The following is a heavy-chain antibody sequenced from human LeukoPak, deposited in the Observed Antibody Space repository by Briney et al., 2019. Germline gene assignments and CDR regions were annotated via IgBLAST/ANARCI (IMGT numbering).Heavy chain of an antibody. V-gene: IGHV3-23*01. D-gene: IGHD5-18*01. CDR1: GFTFSSYA. CDR2: ISGSGGST. J-gene: IGHJ4*02. Sequence: PGGSLRLSCAASGFTFSSYAMSWVRQAPGKGLEWVSAISGSGGSTYYADSVKGRFTISRDNSKNTLYLQMNSLRAEDTAVYYCAKYLVGCSYGYPYFDNWGQGTLVTVSS. CDR3: AKYLVGCSYGYPYFDN.